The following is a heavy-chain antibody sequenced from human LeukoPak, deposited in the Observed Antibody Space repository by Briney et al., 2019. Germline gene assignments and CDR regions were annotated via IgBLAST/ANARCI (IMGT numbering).Heavy chain of an antibody. V-gene: IGHV3-7*03. CDR3: ARAQSRYSGYDSFPFDS. CDR2: IKQDGSEK. CDR1: GFTFSSYN. Sequence: GGSLRLSCAASGFTFSSYNMHWVRQAPGKGLEWVANIKQDGSEKYYADSVKGRFTISRDRSKNTLYLQMNSLRAEDTAVYYCARAQSRYSGYDSFPFDSWGQGTLVTVSS. J-gene: IGHJ4*02. D-gene: IGHD5-12*01.